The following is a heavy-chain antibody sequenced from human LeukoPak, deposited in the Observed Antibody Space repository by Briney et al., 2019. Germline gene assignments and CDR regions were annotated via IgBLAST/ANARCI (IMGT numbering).Heavy chain of an antibody. Sequence: SETLSLTCTVSGGSISSYYWSWIRQPPGKGLEWIGYIYYSGSTNYNPSLKSRLTMSLDTSKNQFSLKLTSVTAADTAVYYCARDHRSGMTTVSTGFDYWGQGTLVTVSS. CDR1: GGSISSYY. V-gene: IGHV4-59*12. CDR2: IYYSGST. D-gene: IGHD4-17*01. CDR3: ARDHRSGMTTVSTGFDY. J-gene: IGHJ4*02.